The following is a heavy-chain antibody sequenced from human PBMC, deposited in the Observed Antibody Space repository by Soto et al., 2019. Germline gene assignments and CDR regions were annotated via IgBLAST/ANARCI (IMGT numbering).Heavy chain of an antibody. CDR1: GYTFHNHG. CDR3: ARDSSEYSSSSGDFQH. D-gene: IGHD6-6*01. Sequence: ASVKVSCKASGYTFHNHGISWVRQAPGQGLEWLGWISGLDGKTKYAQRLQGRVTMTADTSTSTAYMELRSLRSDDTAVYYCARDSSEYSSSSGDFQHWGQGTLVTVSS. V-gene: IGHV1-18*04. CDR2: ISGLDGKT. J-gene: IGHJ1*01.